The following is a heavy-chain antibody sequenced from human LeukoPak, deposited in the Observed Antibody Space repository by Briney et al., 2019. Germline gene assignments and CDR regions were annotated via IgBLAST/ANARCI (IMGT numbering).Heavy chain of an antibody. J-gene: IGHJ5*02. CDR3: ARLTDGVNWFDP. CDR2: IIPIFGTA. D-gene: IGHD3-16*01. CDR1: GGTFSSYA. V-gene: IGHV1-69*06. Sequence: SVKVSCKASGGTFSSYAISWVRQAPGQGLEWMGGIIPIFGTANYAQKFQGRVTITADKSTSTAYMELSSLRSEDTAVYYCARLTDGVNWFDPWGQGTLVTVSS.